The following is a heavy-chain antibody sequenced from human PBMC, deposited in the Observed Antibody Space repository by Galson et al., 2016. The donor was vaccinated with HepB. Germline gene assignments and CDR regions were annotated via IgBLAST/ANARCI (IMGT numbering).Heavy chain of an antibody. J-gene: IGHJ4*02. CDR2: FYYTGST. CDR3: ARGGGPGFLEWLPFDY. V-gene: IGHV4-31*03. CDR1: GGSVSSGGYY. Sequence: TLSLTCTVSGGSVSSGGYYWNWIRQHPEKGLEWIGYFYYTGSTYYNPSLRSRITISVDTSKNQFSLKLTSVTGADTAVYFCARGGGPGFLEWLPFDYWGQGTPLIVPS. D-gene: IGHD3-3*01.